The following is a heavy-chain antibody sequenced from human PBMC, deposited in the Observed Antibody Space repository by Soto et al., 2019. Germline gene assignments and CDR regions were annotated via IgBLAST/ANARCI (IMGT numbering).Heavy chain of an antibody. D-gene: IGHD6-19*01. V-gene: IGHV3-23*01. J-gene: IGHJ4*02. CDR2: ISAGGDST. CDR1: GFTFSSYA. Sequence: EVQLLESGGSLKQPGGSLRLSCAASGFTFSSYAMSWVRQAPGKGLEWVSAISAGGDSTYYADSVKGRFTITRDNSKNTLYLQMNSLRAADTAVYYCAKDHGYAGGWHTPYYVASWGQGTLVTVSS. CDR3: AKDHGYAGGWHTPYYVAS.